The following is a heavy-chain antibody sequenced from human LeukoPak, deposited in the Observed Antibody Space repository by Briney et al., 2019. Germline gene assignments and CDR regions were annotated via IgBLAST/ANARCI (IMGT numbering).Heavy chain of an antibody. CDR2: ISSNGGST. V-gene: IGHV3-64*01. CDR1: GFTFSSYA. Sequence: GGSLRLSCAASGFTFSSYAMHWVRQAPGKGQEYVSAISSNGGSTYYANSVKGRFTISRDNSKNTLYLQMGSLRAEDMAVYYCARGVSHYYYMDVWGKGTTVTVSS. D-gene: IGHD3-10*01. CDR3: ARGVSHYYYMDV. J-gene: IGHJ6*03.